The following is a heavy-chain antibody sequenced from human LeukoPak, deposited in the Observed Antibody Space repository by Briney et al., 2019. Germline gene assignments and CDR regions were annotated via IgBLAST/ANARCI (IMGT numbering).Heavy chain of an antibody. V-gene: IGHV3-23*01. CDR1: RFTFSNYA. CDR3: AKRNGFSSGYFDS. D-gene: IGHD1-1*01. J-gene: IGHJ4*02. CDR2: ISASGGST. Sequence: GGSLRLSCAASRFTFSNYAMNWVRQASGKGLEWVSRISASGGSTYYADSVKGRFTISRDISKSTVYLQINSLRADDTAVYFCAKRNGFSSGYFDSWGQGTLVTVSS.